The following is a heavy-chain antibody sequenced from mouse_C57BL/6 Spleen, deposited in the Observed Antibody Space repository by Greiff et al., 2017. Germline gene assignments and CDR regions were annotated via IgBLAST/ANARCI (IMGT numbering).Heavy chain of an antibody. CDR2: ISDGGSYT. CDR3: ARDPGNWYFDV. V-gene: IGHV5-4*01. Sequence: EVKLMESGGGLVKPGGSLNLSCAASGFTFSSYAMSWVRQTPEKRLEWVATISDGGSYTYYPDNVKGRFTISRDNAKNNLYLQMSHLKSEDTDMEDCARDPGNWYFDVWGTGTTVTVSS. CDR1: GFTFSSYA. J-gene: IGHJ1*03.